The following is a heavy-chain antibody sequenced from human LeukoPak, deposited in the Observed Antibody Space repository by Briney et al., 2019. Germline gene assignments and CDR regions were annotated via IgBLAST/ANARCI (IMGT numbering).Heavy chain of an antibody. CDR1: GFTFDDYA. J-gene: IGHJ4*02. CDR2: ISGDGGST. D-gene: IGHD2-8*01. Sequence: GGSLRLSCAASGFTFDDYAMHWVRQAPGKGLEWVSLISGDGGSTYYADSVKGRFTITRDNSKNSLYLQMNSLRTEDTGLYYCAKALATMLDYFDYWGQGTLVSVSS. V-gene: IGHV3-43*02. CDR3: AKALATMLDYFDY.